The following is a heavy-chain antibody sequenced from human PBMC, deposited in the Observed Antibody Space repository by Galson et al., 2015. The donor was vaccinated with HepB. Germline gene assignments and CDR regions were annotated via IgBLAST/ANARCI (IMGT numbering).Heavy chain of an antibody. CDR3: ANWPAPAGDYYSYYYVDV. CDR2: ISGSGATT. D-gene: IGHD1-26*01. J-gene: IGHJ6*03. Sequence: SLRLSCAASGIPFSSFAMSWVRQAPGKGLEWVSSISGSGATTYYADSVRGRFTVSRDNSKNTLYLQMNSLRADDTAVYYCANWPAPAGDYYSYYYVDVWGKGTTVTVSS. CDR1: GIPFSSFA. V-gene: IGHV3-23*01.